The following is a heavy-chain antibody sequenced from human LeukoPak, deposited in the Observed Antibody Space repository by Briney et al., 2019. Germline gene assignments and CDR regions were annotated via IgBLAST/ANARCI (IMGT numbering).Heavy chain of an antibody. V-gene: IGHV3-64D*09. CDR3: AKGGSDNLNDGYY. Sequence: GGSLRLSCSASGFTFSSYAMHWVRQAPGKGLEYVSAISSHGGSTYYADSVKGRFTISRDNSKNTLYLQMSSLRAEDTAVYYCAKGGSDNLNDGYYWGQGTLVTVSS. J-gene: IGHJ4*02. D-gene: IGHD1-20*01. CDR2: ISSHGGST. CDR1: GFTFSSYA.